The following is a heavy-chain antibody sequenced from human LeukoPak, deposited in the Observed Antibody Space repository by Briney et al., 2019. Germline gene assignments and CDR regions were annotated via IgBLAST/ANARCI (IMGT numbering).Heavy chain of an antibody. CDR1: GGSISSYY. J-gene: IGHJ5*02. CDR2: IYYSGST. V-gene: IGHV4-59*01. Sequence: ASETLSLTCTVSGGSISSYYWSWIRQPPGKGLEWIGYIYYSGSTNYNPSLKSRVTISVDTSKNQFSLKLSSVTAADTAVYYCARSQYYDFWSGYYSFDPWGQGTLVTVSS. D-gene: IGHD3-3*01. CDR3: ARSQYYDFWSGYYSFDP.